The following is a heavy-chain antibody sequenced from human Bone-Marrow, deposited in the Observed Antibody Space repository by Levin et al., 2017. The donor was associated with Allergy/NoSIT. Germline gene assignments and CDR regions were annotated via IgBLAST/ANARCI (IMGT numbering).Heavy chain of an antibody. CDR1: GGSISSYS. D-gene: IGHD5-18*01. Sequence: SQTLSLTCTVSGGSISSYSWNWIRQPPGKGLEWIGYIYYSGSTDYNPSLKSRVTISVDTSKNQFALKLSSVTAADTAVYFCASSRYNYRNFESWGQGTLVTVSS. J-gene: IGHJ4*02. V-gene: IGHV4-59*01. CDR2: IYYSGST. CDR3: ASSRYNYRNFES.